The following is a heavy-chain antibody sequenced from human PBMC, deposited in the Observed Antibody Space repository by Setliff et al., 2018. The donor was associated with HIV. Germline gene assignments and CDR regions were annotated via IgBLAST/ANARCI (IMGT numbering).Heavy chain of an antibody. Sequence: SETLSLTCTVSGVSLSSTNYYWGWIRQPPGKGLQWIGSSQNSVNTYYNPSLKSRVTISLDTSKNQFSLNLTSITAADTAVYYCTRDTGGGGFPMDVWGKGTTVTVSS. CDR1: GVSLSSTNYY. J-gene: IGHJ6*03. CDR3: TRDTGGGGFPMDV. CDR2: SQNSVNT. V-gene: IGHV4-39*07. D-gene: IGHD2-15*01.